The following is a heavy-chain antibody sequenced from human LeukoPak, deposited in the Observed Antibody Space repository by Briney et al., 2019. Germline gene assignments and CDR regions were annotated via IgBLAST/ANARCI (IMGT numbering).Heavy chain of an antibody. CDR1: GYTFTSYG. V-gene: IGHV1-18*01. CDR3: ARGSWFDP. CDR2: ISAYNGNT. J-gene: IGHJ5*02. Sequence: ASVKVSCKASGYTFTSYGISWVRQAPGQGLEWMGWISAYNGNTNYAQKFQGWVTMTRDTSISTAYMELSRLRSDDTAVYYCARGSWFDPWGQGTLVTVSS.